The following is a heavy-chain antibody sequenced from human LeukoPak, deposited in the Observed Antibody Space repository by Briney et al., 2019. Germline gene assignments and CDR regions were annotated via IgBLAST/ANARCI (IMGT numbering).Heavy chain of an antibody. CDR1: GFTFSSYA. D-gene: IGHD3-3*01. CDR3: AKDKPDPLNNVLRFLEGKNYYYYGMDV. J-gene: IGHJ6*02. CDR2: ISGSGGST. Sequence: PGGSLRLSCAASGFTFSSYAMSWVRQAPGKGLEWVSAISGSGGSTYYADSVKGRFTISRDNSNNTLYLQMNSLRAEDTAVYSCAKDKPDPLNNVLRFLEGKNYYYYGMDVWGQGTTVTVSS. V-gene: IGHV3-23*01.